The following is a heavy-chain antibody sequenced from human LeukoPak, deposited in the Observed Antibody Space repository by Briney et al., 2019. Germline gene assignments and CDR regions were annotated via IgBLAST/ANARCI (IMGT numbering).Heavy chain of an antibody. CDR2: IYYSGST. Sequence: PSETLSLTCTVSGGSISSYYWSWIRQPPGKGLEWIGYIYYSGSTNYNPSLKSRVTISVDTSKNQFSLKLSSVTAADTAVYYCARQSGYGHYYYYMDVWGKGTTVTVSS. J-gene: IGHJ6*03. CDR1: GGSISSYY. CDR3: ARQSGYGHYYYYMDV. D-gene: IGHD5-12*01. V-gene: IGHV4-59*08.